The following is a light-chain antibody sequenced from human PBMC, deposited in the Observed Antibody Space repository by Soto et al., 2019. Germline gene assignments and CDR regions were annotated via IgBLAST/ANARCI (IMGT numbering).Light chain of an antibody. J-gene: IGLJ2*01. CDR1: SSDVGAFNY. Sequence: QSALTQPASVSGSPGQSITISCTGTSSDVGAFNYVSWYQQHPGQASKLMIYEVSNRPSGVSDRFSGSKSGNTASLTISGLQAEDEAAYFCMSFTSSSTVVFGGGTKLTVL. V-gene: IGLV2-14*01. CDR2: EVS. CDR3: MSFTSSSTVV.